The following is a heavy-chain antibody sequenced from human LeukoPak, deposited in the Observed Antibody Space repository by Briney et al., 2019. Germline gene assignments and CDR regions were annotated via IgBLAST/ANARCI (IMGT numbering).Heavy chain of an antibody. CDR2: IKHSGST. V-gene: IGHV4-34*01. CDR3: AREAVTGIAAAGIGFDP. D-gene: IGHD6-13*01. J-gene: IGHJ5*02. CDR1: GGSFSGYY. Sequence: SETLSLTCAVYGGSFSGYYWSWIRQPPGKGLEWIGEIKHSGSTNYNPSLKSRVTISVDTSKNQFSLKLSSVTAADTAVYYCAREAVTGIAAAGIGFDPWGQGTLVTVSS.